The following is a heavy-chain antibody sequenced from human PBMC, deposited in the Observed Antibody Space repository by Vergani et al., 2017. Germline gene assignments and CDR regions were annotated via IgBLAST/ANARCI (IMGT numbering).Heavy chain of an antibody. V-gene: IGHV4-4*07. CDR2: IYTSGST. CDR3: ARRAPYKTGSIAPKTPLGYFDY. J-gene: IGHJ4*02. CDR1: GGSISSYY. D-gene: IGHD3-10*01. Sequence: QVQLQESGPGLVKPSETLSLTCTVSGGSISSYYWSWIRQPAGKGLEWIGRIYTSGSTNYNPSLKSRVTISVETSKNQFSLKLSSVTAADTAVYYCARRAPYKTGSIAPKTPLGYFDYWGQGTLVTVSS.